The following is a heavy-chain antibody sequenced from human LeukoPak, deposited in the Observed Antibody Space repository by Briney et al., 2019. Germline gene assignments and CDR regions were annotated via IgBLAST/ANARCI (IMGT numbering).Heavy chain of an antibody. CDR2: IYHSGST. CDR1: GYSISSGYY. CDR3: ARRKFNYGEGPRPFDP. J-gene: IGHJ5*02. V-gene: IGHV4-38-2*01. Sequence: PSETLSLTCAVSGYSISSGYYWGWIRQPPGKGLEWLGNIYHSGSTYYNSSPKSRVTISVDTSKNQFSLKLSSVTAADTAVYYCARRKFNYGEGPRPFDPWGQGTLVTVSS. D-gene: IGHD4-17*01.